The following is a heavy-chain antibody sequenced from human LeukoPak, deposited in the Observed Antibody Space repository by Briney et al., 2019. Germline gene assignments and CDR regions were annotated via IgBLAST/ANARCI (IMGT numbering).Heavy chain of an antibody. CDR3: AGYCSSNSCYPTAY. CDR1: GGSISSYY. D-gene: IGHD2-2*01. J-gene: IGHJ4*02. V-gene: IGHV4-4*07. CDR2: IYTSGST. Sequence: SETLSLTCTVSGGSISSYYWSWIRQPAGKGLEWIGRIYTSGSTNYNPSLKSRVTMSVDTSKNQFSLKLSSVTAADTAVYYCAGYCSSNSCYPTAYWGQGTLVTVSS.